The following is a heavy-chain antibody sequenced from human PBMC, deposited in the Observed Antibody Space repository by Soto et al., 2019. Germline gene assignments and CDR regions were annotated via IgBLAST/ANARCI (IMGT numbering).Heavy chain of an antibody. CDR3: ARPPSVRGGGGSYGMDV. D-gene: IGHD3-10*01. V-gene: IGHV5-10-1*01. J-gene: IGHJ6*02. CDR1: GYSFTSYW. Sequence: PGESLKISCKGSGYSFTSYWISWVRQMPGKGLEWMGRIDPSDSYTNYSPSFQGHVTISADKSISTAYLQWSSLKASDTAMYYCARPPSVRGGGGSYGMDVWGQGTTVTVSS. CDR2: IDPSDSYT.